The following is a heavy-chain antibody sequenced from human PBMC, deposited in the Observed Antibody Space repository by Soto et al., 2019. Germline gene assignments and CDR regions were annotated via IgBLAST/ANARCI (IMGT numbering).Heavy chain of an antibody. J-gene: IGHJ4*02. Sequence: VQLMHSGSEVKQPGSSVKVSCKASGGTFSSHSINWVRQAPVQGLESMGGIITPLGTANYAQNSQGTVTITADHPTSTANMELNSLRSDDTAVYYCAREVGYGDFSAALLDWGQGTLVTVSS. V-gene: IGHV1-69*01. CDR3: AREVGYGDFSAALLD. D-gene: IGHD4-17*01. CDR2: IITPLGTA. CDR1: GGTFSSHS.